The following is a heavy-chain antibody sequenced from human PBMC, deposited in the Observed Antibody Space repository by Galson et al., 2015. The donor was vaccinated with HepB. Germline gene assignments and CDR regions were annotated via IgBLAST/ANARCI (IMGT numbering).Heavy chain of an antibody. Sequence: SVKVSCKASDYTFTNYGISWVRQAPGRGLEWMGWISGYNGKANYAQKVQGRVTMTTDTPTSTAYMDLRSPRSDDTAVYYCARVRLGYFDYWGQGSLVTVSS. CDR1: DYTFTNYG. D-gene: IGHD3-9*01. CDR3: ARVRLGYFDY. V-gene: IGHV1-18*04. CDR2: ISGYNGKA. J-gene: IGHJ4*02.